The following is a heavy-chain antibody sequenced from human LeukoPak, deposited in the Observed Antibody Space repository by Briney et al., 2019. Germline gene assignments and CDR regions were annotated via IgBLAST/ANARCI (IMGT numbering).Heavy chain of an antibody. CDR2: ISCSGGSK. V-gene: IGHV3-23*01. J-gene: IGHJ3*02. CDR3: AKAGWYSAKTYATYDDAYDM. CDR1: EFTFSSYA. Sequence: GGSLRLSCAASEFTFSSYAMQWVRQAPGKGLEWVSGISCSGGSKYYVDSVKGRFTISRDNSKKKVFLQMNSLRADDTAVFYCAKAGWYSAKTYATYDDAYDMWGQGTMVTVSS. D-gene: IGHD1-26*01.